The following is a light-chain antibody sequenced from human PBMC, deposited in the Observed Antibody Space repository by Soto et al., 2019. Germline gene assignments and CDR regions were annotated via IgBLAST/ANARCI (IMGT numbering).Light chain of an antibody. CDR3: QQRKSYPIT. J-gene: IGKJ5*01. V-gene: IGKV1-9*01. CDR1: QDINTY. CDR2: AAS. Sequence: DIQLTQSPSFLSASVGDRVTITCRASQDINTYLAWYQQKPGKGPKLLIFAASTLQNGVPSRFSGSGSGTEITVTITSLQPEDVATYYCQQRKSYPITFGQGTRLEIK.